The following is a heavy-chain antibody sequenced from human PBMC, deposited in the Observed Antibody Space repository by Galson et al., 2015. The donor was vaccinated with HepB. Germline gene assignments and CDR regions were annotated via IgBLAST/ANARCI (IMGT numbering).Heavy chain of an antibody. Sequence: ETLSLTCTVSGGSISSYYWSWIRRPPGKGLEWIGYIYYSGSTNYNPSLKSRVTISVDTSKNQFSLKLSSVTAADTAVYYCARRRYWAGCDPWGQGTLVTVSS. V-gene: IGHV4-59*01. CDR1: GGSISSYY. CDR3: ARRRYWAGCDP. CDR2: IYYSGST. D-gene: IGHD2-8*02. J-gene: IGHJ5*02.